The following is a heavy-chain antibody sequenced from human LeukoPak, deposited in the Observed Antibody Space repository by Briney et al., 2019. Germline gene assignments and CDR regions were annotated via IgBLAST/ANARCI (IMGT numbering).Heavy chain of an antibody. V-gene: IGHV4-39*01. CDR1: GGSISSSSYY. CDR3: ARQDDMNSSRY. J-gene: IGHJ4*02. CDR2: IYYSGST. D-gene: IGHD6-19*01. Sequence: SETLSLTCTVSGGSISSSSYYWGWIRQPPGKGLEWIGSIYYSGSTYYNPSLKSRVTISVDTSKNQFSLKLSPVTAADTAVYYCARQDDMNSSRYWGQGTLVTVSS.